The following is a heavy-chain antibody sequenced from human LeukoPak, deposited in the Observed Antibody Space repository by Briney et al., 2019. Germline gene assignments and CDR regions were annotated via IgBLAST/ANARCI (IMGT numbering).Heavy chain of an antibody. CDR1: GGSISSSSYY. J-gene: IGHJ6*04. D-gene: IGHD3-3*01. CDR2: IYYSGST. V-gene: IGHV4-39*01. Sequence: SETLSLTCTVSGGSISSSSYYWGWIRQPPGKGLEWIGSIYYSGSTYYNPSLKSRVTISVDTSKNQFSLKLSSVTAAGTAVYYWPGIFGGPSCPTSYYGMAAWAKGTRV. CDR3: PGIFGGPSCPTSYYGMAA.